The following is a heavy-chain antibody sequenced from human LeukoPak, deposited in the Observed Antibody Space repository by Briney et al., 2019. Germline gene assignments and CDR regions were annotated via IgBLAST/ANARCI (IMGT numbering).Heavy chain of an antibody. D-gene: IGHD6-6*01. CDR3: AKAKTPLVYSSSSFDY. V-gene: IGHV3-9*03. Sequence: GGSLRLSCAASGFTFDDYAMHWVRQAPGKGLEWVSGISWNSGSIGYADSVKGRFTISRDNAKNSLYLQMNSLRAEDMALYYCAKAKTPLVYSSSSFDYWGQGTLVTVSS. J-gene: IGHJ4*02. CDR2: ISWNSGSI. CDR1: GFTFDDYA.